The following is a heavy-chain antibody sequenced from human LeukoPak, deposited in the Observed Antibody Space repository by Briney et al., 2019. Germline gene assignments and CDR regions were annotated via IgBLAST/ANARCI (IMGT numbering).Heavy chain of an antibody. V-gene: IGHV3-15*01. CDR3: ARARTSVAAPDY. Sequence: PGGSLRLSCAASGFTFSNAWMSWVRQGPGKGLEWVGHIKSKTAGGTTDYAAPVKGRFTISRDNSKNTLCLQMNSLRVEDTAVYYCARARTSVAAPDYWGQGTLVTVSS. CDR2: IKSKTAGGTT. CDR1: GFTFSNAW. J-gene: IGHJ4*02. D-gene: IGHD2-15*01.